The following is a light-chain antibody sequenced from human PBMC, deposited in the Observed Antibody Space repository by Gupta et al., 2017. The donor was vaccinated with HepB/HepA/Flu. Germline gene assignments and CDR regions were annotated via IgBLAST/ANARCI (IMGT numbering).Light chain of an antibody. CDR1: SSDVGGYNY. J-gene: IGLJ1*01. CDR2: DVT. CDR3: CSYAASHTYV. Sequence: QSALTQPRSVSGSPGPSVTISCPGTSSDVGGYNYVSWYQHHPGKAPRLMIYDVTKRPSGVPDRFSGSKSGNTASLTISGLQAEDESDYYCCSYAASHTYVLGSGTKVTVL. V-gene: IGLV2-11*01.